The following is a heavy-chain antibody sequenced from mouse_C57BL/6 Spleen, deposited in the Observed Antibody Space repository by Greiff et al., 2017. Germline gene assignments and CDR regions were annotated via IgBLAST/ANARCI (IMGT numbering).Heavy chain of an antibody. V-gene: IGHV3-6*01. Sequence: EVQLQPSGPGLVKPSQSLSLTCSVTGYSITSGYYWNWIRQFPGNKLEWMGYISYDGSNNYNPSLKNRISITRDTSKNQFFLKLNSVTTEDTATYYCASPYYYGSSYEFAYWGQGTLVTVSA. CDR2: ISYDGSN. CDR3: ASPYYYGSSYEFAY. CDR1: GYSITSGYY. J-gene: IGHJ3*01. D-gene: IGHD1-1*01.